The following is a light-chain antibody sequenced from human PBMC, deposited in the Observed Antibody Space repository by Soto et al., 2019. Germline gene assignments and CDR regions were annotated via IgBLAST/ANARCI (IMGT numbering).Light chain of an antibody. J-gene: IGLJ1*01. V-gene: IGLV1-40*01. CDR3: QSYDTSLSGNYV. CDR1: SSNIGAGYD. Sequence: QSVLTQPPSVSGAPGQRVTISCTGSSSNIGAGYDVHWYQQLPGTAPKLLMYGNSNRPSGVPDRFSGSKSGTSASLAITGLQAEDEADYYCQSYDTSLSGNYVFGTGTKLTVL. CDR2: GNS.